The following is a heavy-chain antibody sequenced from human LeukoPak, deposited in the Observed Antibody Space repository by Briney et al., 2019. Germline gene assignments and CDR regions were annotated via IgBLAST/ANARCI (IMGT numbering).Heavy chain of an antibody. Sequence: GGSLRLSCAASGFIFGNYAMHWVRQPPGKGLEWVSGISWNSVKTGYADSVRGRFTISRDNAKSSLYLQMNSLRADDTALYFCAKSSGYGDYVAYWGQGTLVTVSS. V-gene: IGHV3-9*01. D-gene: IGHD4-17*01. CDR3: AKSSGYGDYVAY. J-gene: IGHJ4*02. CDR2: ISWNSVKT. CDR1: GFIFGNYA.